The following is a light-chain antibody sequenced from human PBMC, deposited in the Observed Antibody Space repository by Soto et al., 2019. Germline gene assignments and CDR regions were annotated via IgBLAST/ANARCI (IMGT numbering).Light chain of an antibody. CDR3: QRYGSSPPFT. Sequence: ERVLTQSPGTLSLSPGERATLSCRASQRVSSSYLAWYQQKPGQAPRLLIYGASTRATGIPDRFSGSGSGTDFTLTISRLEPEDFAVYFCQRYGSSPPFTFGQGTKVDIK. J-gene: IGKJ2*01. CDR1: QRVSSSY. CDR2: GAS. V-gene: IGKV3-20*01.